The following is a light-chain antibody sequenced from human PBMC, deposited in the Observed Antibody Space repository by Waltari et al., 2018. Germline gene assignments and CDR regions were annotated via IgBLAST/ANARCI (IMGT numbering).Light chain of an antibody. CDR2: GPG. CDR1: TLRRSY. V-gene: IGLV3-19*01. Sequence: SSDLTPNPSVSVALRQTVRITCQVDTLRRSYAICYQQRPGHAPILVLYGPGNRPSGIPDRFSGSTSGNTASLTITGAQAEDEADYYCHSRETFSTRLFGGGTRLTV. J-gene: IGLJ2*01. CDR3: HSRETFSTRL.